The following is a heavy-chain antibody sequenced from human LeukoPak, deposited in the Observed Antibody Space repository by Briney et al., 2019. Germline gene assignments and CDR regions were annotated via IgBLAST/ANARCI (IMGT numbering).Heavy chain of an antibody. D-gene: IGHD5-12*01. J-gene: IGHJ4*02. CDR2: IYHSGRA. V-gene: IGHV4-30-2*01. CDR1: GGSVSSGGYS. CDR3: ARSGSTDFDY. Sequence: PSETLSLTCAVSGGSVSSGGYSWSWIRQPPGNGLEWIGYIYHSGRASYNPSLKSRVTIPLDRSRNHVSLNLTSVTAADTAVYYCARSGSTDFDYWGQGTLVTVSS.